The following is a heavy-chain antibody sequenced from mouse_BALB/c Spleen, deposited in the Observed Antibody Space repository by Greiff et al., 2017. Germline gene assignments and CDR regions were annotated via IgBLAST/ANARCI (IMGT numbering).Heavy chain of an antibody. V-gene: IGHV3-2*02. D-gene: IGHD4-1*01. CDR2: ISYSGST. Sequence: EVKLVESGPGLVKPSQSLSLTCTVTGYSITSDYAWNWIRQFPGNKLEWMGYISYSGSTSYNPSLKSRISITRDTSKNQFFLQLNSVTTEDTATYYCARPSNWDVGAMDYWGQGTSVTVSS. J-gene: IGHJ4*01. CDR3: ARPSNWDVGAMDY. CDR1: GYSITSDYA.